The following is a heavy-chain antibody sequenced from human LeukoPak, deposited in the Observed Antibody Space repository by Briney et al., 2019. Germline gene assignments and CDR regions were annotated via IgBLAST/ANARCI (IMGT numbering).Heavy chain of an antibody. J-gene: IGHJ4*02. CDR2: IYPGDSDT. V-gene: IGHV5-51*01. D-gene: IGHD2-2*01. Sequence: GESLKISCKGSGYSFTSYWIGWVRQMPGKGLEWMGIIYPGDSDTRYSPSFQGQVTISPDKSISTAYLQWSSLEASDTAMYYCAREVYCSSTSCSSYWGQGTLVTVSS. CDR1: GYSFTSYW. CDR3: AREVYCSSTSCSSY.